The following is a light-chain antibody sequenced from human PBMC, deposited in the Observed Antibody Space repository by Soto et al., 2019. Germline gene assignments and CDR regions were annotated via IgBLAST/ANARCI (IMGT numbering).Light chain of an antibody. CDR2: KAS. Sequence: DIPMTQSPSTLSASVGDRVTITCRASQSISSWLAWYQQKPGKAPKLLIYKASSLESGVPSRFSGSGSGTEFTLTIRSLQPDDFATYYCQQYNISPYTFGQGTKLDIK. J-gene: IGKJ2*01. V-gene: IGKV1-5*03. CDR3: QQYNISPYT. CDR1: QSISSW.